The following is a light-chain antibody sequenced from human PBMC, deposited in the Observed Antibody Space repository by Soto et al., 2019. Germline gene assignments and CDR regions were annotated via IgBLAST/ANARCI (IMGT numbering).Light chain of an antibody. Sequence: EGVLTQSPVTLSLSPCERATLSCMASQSFRCLLAWYQQKPGQAPRLLIYDAYNRATGIPPSFSGSGSGTDFTLTISSLEPEDSAVYYCQPRHMWPITFGQGTRLEIK. CDR3: QPRHMWPIT. CDR1: QSFRCL. CDR2: DAY. V-gene: IGKV3-11*01. J-gene: IGKJ5*01.